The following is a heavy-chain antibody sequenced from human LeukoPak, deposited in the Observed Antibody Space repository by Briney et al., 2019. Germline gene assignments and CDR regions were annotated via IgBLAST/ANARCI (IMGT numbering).Heavy chain of an antibody. CDR3: ARSRLVVVPAAILY. V-gene: IGHV1-2*02. Sequence: ASVKVSCKASGYTFTGYYMHWARQAPGQGLEWMGWINPNSGGTNYAQKFQGRVTMTRDTSISTAYMELSRLRSDDTAVYYCARSRLVVVPAAILYWGQGTLVTV. J-gene: IGHJ4*02. CDR2: INPNSGGT. CDR1: GYTFTGYY. D-gene: IGHD2-2*02.